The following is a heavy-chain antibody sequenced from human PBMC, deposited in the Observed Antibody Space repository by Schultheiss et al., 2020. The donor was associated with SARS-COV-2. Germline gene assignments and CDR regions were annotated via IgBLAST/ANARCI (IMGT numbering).Heavy chain of an antibody. CDR2: ISDSGST. Sequence: SETLSLTCTVSGGSISGDYWSWIRQPPGKGLEWIGYISDSGSTNYNPSLKSRVTISVDMSNNQFSMRLRSVAAADTAIYYCARRRYFDWFDPWGQGTLVTVSS. D-gene: IGHD3-9*01. J-gene: IGHJ5*02. CDR1: GGSISGDY. CDR3: ARRRYFDWFDP. V-gene: IGHV4-59*12.